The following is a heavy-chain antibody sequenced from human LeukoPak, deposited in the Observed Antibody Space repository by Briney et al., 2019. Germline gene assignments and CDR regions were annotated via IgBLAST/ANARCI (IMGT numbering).Heavy chain of an antibody. D-gene: IGHD4-23*01. J-gene: IGHJ4*02. CDR3: ASQPYTVVTPSQFDY. CDR2: ISGSGGST. Sequence: QSGGSLRLSCAASGFTFSSYAMSWVRQAPGKGLEWVSAISGSGGSTYYADSVKGRFTISRDNSKNTLYLQMNSLRAEDTAVYYCASQPYTVVTPSQFDYWGQGTLVTVSS. V-gene: IGHV3-23*01. CDR1: GFTFSSYA.